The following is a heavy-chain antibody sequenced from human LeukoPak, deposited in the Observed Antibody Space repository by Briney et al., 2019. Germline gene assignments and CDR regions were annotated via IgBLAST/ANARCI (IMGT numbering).Heavy chain of an antibody. V-gene: IGHV1-24*01. J-gene: IGHJ4*02. CDR2: FDPEDGET. Sequence: ASVKVSCKVSGYTLTELSMHWVRQAPGKGLEWMGGFDPEDGETIYAQKFQGRVTMTEDTSTDTAYMELSSLRSEDTAVYYCATGITLVRGLHYWGQGTLVTVSS. CDR3: ATGITLVRGLHY. CDR1: GYTLTELS. D-gene: IGHD3-10*01.